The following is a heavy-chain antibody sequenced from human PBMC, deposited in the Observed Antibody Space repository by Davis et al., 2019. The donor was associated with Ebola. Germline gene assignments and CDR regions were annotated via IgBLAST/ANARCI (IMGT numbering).Heavy chain of an antibody. CDR2: IYPADSDT. CDR1: GYTFIGYW. CDR3: ARRAWPQGMDV. D-gene: IGHD5-12*01. Sequence: GESLKISCHGSGYTFIGYWIVWMRQVPGRGLECMGIIYPADSDTRYRPSFRGQVTIAADRSTNTAFLQWSSLKASDTATYYCARRAWPQGMDVWGQGTTVTVS. J-gene: IGHJ6*02. V-gene: IGHV5-51*01.